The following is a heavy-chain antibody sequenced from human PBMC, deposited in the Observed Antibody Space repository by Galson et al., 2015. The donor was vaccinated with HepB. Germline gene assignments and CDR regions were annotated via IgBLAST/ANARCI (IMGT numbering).Heavy chain of an antibody. D-gene: IGHD4-23*01. CDR1: GLSFSTSD. Sequence: SLRLSCAASGLSFSTSDMHWVRHTPGKGLEWVALIWYDATAEYYAESVKGRFTISRDNSNNTLFLQMDSLRVDDTGVYFCARGAVALSEKYFDYWGHVILVTVSS. V-gene: IGHV3-33*01. J-gene: IGHJ4*01. CDR3: ARGAVALSEKYFDY. CDR2: IWYDATAE.